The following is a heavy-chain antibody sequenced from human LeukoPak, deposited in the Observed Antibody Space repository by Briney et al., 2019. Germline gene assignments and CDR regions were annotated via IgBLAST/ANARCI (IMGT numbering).Heavy chain of an antibody. V-gene: IGHV1-58*01. Sequence: SVKVSCKASGFTFTSRSAVQWVRQARGQRLEWIGWIVVDSDNTNYAENFQGRVTITRDMSASTSYMELSSLRSEDTAVYFCAAPYTSSWFDLWGQRTLVTVSS. D-gene: IGHD6-13*01. CDR1: GFTFTSRSA. CDR3: AAPYTSSWFDL. CDR2: IVVDSDNT. J-gene: IGHJ5*02.